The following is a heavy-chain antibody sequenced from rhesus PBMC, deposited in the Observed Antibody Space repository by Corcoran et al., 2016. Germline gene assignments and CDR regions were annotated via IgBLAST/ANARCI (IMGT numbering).Heavy chain of an antibody. CDR1: GFTFSSYG. V-gene: IGHV3S5*01. CDR2: INNVVGSK. D-gene: IGHD2-15*01. Sequence: EVQLVESGGGLVQPGGSLRLSCAASGFTFSSYGMSWVRQAPGKGLEWVSYINNVVGSKYYADSGKGRFTISRDNSKNTLSLQMNSLRAEDTAVYYCAKDAREYCSSTYCSSGVDYWGQGVLVTVSS. J-gene: IGHJ4*01. CDR3: AKDAREYCSSTYCSSGVDY.